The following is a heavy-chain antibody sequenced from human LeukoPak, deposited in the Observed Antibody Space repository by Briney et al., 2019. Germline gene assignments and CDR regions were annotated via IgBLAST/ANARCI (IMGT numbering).Heavy chain of an antibody. J-gene: IGHJ4*02. CDR3: AKASEERYSGYDDYLHY. CDR1: GFSFEDHA. Sequence: GGSLRLSCVVSGFSFEDHAMHWVRQAPGKGLEWVLGISWNGDTVGYADSVKGRFTVSRDNAKNSVYLQMNNLRTEDTALYYCAKASEERYSGYDDYLHYWGQGTLVTVSS. V-gene: IGHV3-9*01. D-gene: IGHD5-12*01. CDR2: ISWNGDTV.